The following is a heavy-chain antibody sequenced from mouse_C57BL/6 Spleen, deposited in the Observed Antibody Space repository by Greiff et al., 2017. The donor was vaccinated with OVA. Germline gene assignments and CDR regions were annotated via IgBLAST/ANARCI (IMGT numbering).Heavy chain of an antibody. CDR2: IYPRSGNT. J-gene: IGHJ3*01. CDR1: GYTFTSYG. V-gene: IGHV1-81*01. Sequence: VQLQQSGAELARPGASVKLSCKASGYTFTSYGISWVKQRTGQGLEWIGEIYPRSGNTYYNEKFKGKATLTADKSSSTAYMELRSLTSEDSAVYFCAGIPIYYYGSSYPLFAYWGQGTLVTVSA. CDR3: AGIPIYYYGSSYPLFAY. D-gene: IGHD1-1*01.